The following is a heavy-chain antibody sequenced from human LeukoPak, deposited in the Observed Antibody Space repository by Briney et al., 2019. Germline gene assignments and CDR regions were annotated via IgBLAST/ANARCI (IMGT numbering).Heavy chain of an antibody. V-gene: IGHV3-23*01. CDR3: AKCSAGYYNDAFDI. CDR1: GFTFDHYA. Sequence: PGGSLRLSCAASGFTFDHYAMNWVRQAPGKGLEWVSYISGGGAKRHYSDSVKGRFTISRDNPKNTLYLQINNLRAEDTAMYYCAKCSAGYYNDAFDIWGRGTMVTVSS. J-gene: IGHJ3*02. D-gene: IGHD3-10*02. CDR2: ISGGGAKR.